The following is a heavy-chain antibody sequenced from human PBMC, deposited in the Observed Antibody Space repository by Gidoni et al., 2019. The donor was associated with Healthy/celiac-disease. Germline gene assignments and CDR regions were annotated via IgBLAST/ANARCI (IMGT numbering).Heavy chain of an antibody. CDR3: AREGGSYFLAFDY. V-gene: IGHV3-30-3*01. D-gene: IGHD1-26*01. J-gene: IGHJ4*02. CDR2: ISYDGSNK. Sequence: QVPLVESGGGGVQPGSSLSLSFAASVFTFSSYAMHWVRQAPGKGLEWVAVISYDGSNKYYADSVKGRFTISRDNSKNTLYLQMNSLRAEDTAVYYCAREGGSYFLAFDYWGQGTLVTVSS. CDR1: VFTFSSYA.